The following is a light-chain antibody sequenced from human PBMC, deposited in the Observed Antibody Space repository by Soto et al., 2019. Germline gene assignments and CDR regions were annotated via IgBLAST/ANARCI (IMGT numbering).Light chain of an antibody. V-gene: IGKV3-20*02. Sequence: EMVLTQSPGTLSLSPGERATLSCRASQSVSSSYLAWYQQKPGQAPRLLIYDASSLEGGVPSRFSGSASGTEFTLTISSLQPDDAATYYCQRYNSYFWAFGQGTKVDIK. J-gene: IGKJ1*01. CDR1: QSVSSSY. CDR2: DAS. CDR3: QRYNSYFWA.